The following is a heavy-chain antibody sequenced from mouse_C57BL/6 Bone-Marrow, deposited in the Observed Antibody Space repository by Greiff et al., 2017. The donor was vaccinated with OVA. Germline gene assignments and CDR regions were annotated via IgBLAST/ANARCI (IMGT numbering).Heavy chain of an antibody. V-gene: IGHV1-55*01. CDR2: IYPGSGST. CDR3: ARWYYGKNSPLGYAMDY. D-gene: IGHD2-1*01. J-gene: IGHJ4*01. Sequence: QVQLQQSGAELVKPGASVKMSCKASGYTFTSYWITWVKQRPGQGLEWIGDIYPGSGSTNYNEKFKSKATLTVDTSSSTAYMQLSSLTSEDSAVYYCARWYYGKNSPLGYAMDYWGQGTSVTVSA. CDR1: GYTFTSYW.